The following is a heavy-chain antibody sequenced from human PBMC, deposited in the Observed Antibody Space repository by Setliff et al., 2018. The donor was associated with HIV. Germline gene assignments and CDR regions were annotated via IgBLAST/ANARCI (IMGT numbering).Heavy chain of an antibody. CDR3: AKNTPSIINYPYYYYMDV. J-gene: IGHJ6*03. D-gene: IGHD1-7*01. CDR2: ISSSSSYI. CDR1: GFTFSSYS. V-gene: IGHV3-21*04. Sequence: GGSLRLSCAASGFTFSSYSMNWVRQAPGKGLEWVSSISSSSSYIYYADSVKGRFTISRDNAKSTLYLQMNSLRDGDTALYYCAKNTPSIINYPYYYYMDVWGKGTTVTVSS.